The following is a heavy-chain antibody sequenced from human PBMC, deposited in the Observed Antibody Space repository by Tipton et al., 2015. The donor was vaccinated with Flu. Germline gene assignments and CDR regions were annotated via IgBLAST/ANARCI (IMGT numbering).Heavy chain of an antibody. D-gene: IGHD1-26*01. J-gene: IGHJ3*02. CDR2: IYSGGST. Sequence: SLRLSCAASGFTVSSNYMSWVRQAPGKGLEWVSVIYSGGSTYYADSVKGRFTISRDNSKNTLYLRMNSLRAEDTAVYYCARDRGGSYGGLAFDIWGQGTMVTVSS. V-gene: IGHV3-66*01. CDR1: GFTVSSNY. CDR3: ARDRGGSYGGLAFDI.